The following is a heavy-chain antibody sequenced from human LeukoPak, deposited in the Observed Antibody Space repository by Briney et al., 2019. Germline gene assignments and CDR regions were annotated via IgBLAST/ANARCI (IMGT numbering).Heavy chain of an antibody. J-gene: IGHJ4*02. CDR1: GFTFSRYW. Sequence: SGGSLRLSCAASGFTFSRYWMNWVRQAPGKGLAWVSRINSDGSNINYADSVKGRFTISRDNAKNTLYLQMNSLRSEDTAVYYCTRSITAGSSLWGYWGQGSLVTVSS. CDR3: TRSITAGSSLWGY. D-gene: IGHD6-19*01. V-gene: IGHV3-74*01. CDR2: INSDGSNI.